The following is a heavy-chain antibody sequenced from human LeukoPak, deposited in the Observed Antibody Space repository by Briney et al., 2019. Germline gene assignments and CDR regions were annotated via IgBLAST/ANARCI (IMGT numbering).Heavy chain of an antibody. D-gene: IGHD5-18*01. CDR3: ARQVQLWLRFDYYYYMDV. CDR1: GYTFTSYD. V-gene: IGHV1-8*01. Sequence: GASVKVSCKASGYTFTSYDINRVRQATGQGLEWMGWMNPSSGNTGYAQKFQGRVTMTRNTSISTAYMELSSLRSEDTAVYYCARQVQLWLRFDYYYYMDVWGKGTTVTISS. CDR2: MNPSSGNT. J-gene: IGHJ6*03.